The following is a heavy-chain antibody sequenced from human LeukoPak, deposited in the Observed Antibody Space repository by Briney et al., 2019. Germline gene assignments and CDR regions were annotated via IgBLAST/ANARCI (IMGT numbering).Heavy chain of an antibody. J-gene: IGHJ4*02. Sequence: ASVKVSCKASGYTFTSYGISWVRQAPGQGLEWMGWISAYNGNTNYAQKLQGRVTMTTDTSTSTAYMELSDLRYEDTAIYYCAREITIDRGAITGPVDYWGQGTLVTVSS. V-gene: IGHV1-18*01. CDR1: GYTFTSYG. CDR3: AREITIDRGAITGPVDY. CDR2: ISAYNGNT. D-gene: IGHD3-10*01.